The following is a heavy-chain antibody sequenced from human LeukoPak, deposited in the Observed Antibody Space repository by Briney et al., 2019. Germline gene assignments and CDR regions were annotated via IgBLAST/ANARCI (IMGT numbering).Heavy chain of an antibody. CDR3: ARDGWLRFTDYYYGMDV. J-gene: IGHJ6*02. CDR1: GGSISSSSYY. CDR2: IYYSGST. Sequence: SETLSLTCTVSGGSISSSSYYWGWVRQPPGKGLEWIGSIYYSGSTYYNPSLKSRVTISVDTSKNQFSLKLSSVTAADTAVYYCARDGWLRFTDYYYGMDVWGQGTTVTVSS. V-gene: IGHV4-39*02. D-gene: IGHD5-12*01.